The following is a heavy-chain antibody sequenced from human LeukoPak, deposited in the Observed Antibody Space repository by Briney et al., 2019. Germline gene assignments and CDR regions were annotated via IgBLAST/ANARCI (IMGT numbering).Heavy chain of an antibody. J-gene: IGHJ4*02. V-gene: IGHV4-39*02. CDR3: AREKVGSTTFDY. CDR2: IYYSGST. CDR1: GGSISSSSYY. D-gene: IGHD1-26*01. Sequence: PSETLSLTCTVSGGSISSSSYYWGWIRQPPGKGLEWIGSIYYSGSTYYIPSLKSRVTISVDTSKSQFSLKLSSVTAADTAVYYCAREKVGSTTFDYWGQGALVTVSS.